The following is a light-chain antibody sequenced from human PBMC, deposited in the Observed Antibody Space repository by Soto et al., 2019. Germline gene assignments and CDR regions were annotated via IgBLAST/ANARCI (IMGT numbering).Light chain of an antibody. CDR2: LGS. J-gene: IGKJ4*01. V-gene: IGKV2-28*01. Sequence: EIVLTQSPLSLPVTPGEPASISCRSSRDLLHSNGYNYLDWYLQKPGQSPQLLIYLGSSRASGVPDRFSGSGSGTDFTLTISRXEAEDVGIYFCAQGLATPFTFGGGTKVDIK. CDR1: RDLLHSNGYNY. CDR3: AQGLATPFT.